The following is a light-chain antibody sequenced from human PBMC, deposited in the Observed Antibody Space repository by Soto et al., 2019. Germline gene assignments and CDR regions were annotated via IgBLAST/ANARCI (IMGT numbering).Light chain of an antibody. CDR3: QSYYSSLSGSRV. CDR2: GNS. Sequence: QSVLTQPPSVSGAPGQRVTISCTGSSSNIGAGYDVHWYQQLPGTAPKLLIYGNSNRPSGVPDRFSGSKSGTSASLAITGLQAEDEDDYYCQSYYSSLSGSRVFGGGTKLTVL. CDR1: SSNIGAGYD. V-gene: IGLV1-40*01. J-gene: IGLJ2*01.